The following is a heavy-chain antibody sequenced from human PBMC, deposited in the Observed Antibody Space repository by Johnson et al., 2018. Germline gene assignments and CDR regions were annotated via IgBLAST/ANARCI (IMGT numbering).Heavy chain of an antibody. J-gene: IGHJ6*03. CDR3: ARIRGDPYYDYWGGSVGYYYDMDV. V-gene: IGHV1-8*01. Sequence: QVQLVQSGAEVKKPRASVKVSCKASGYTFTSYDINWVRQATGQGLEWMGWMNPNSGNTGYAQKFQGRVTMTRNTSISTAYMELSSLRSEDTAVYYCARIRGDPYYDYWGGSVGYYYDMDVCGKGTTVTVSS. CDR1: GYTFTSYD. D-gene: IGHD3-3*01. CDR2: MNPNSGNT.